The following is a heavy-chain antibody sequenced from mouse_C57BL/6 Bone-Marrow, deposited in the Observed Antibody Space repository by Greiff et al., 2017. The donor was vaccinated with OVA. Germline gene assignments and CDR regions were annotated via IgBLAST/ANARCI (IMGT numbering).Heavy chain of an antibody. CDR2: IYPGSGST. CDR3: ARTYGNYPTGFAY. D-gene: IGHD2-1*01. Sequence: QVQLKQPGAELVKPGASVKMSCKASGYTFTSYWITWVKQRPGQGLEWIGDIYPGSGSTNYNEKFKGKATLTVDTSSSTAYMQLSSLTSEDSADYYVARTYGNYPTGFAYWGQGTLVTVSA. CDR1: GYTFTSYW. J-gene: IGHJ3*01. V-gene: IGHV1-55*01.